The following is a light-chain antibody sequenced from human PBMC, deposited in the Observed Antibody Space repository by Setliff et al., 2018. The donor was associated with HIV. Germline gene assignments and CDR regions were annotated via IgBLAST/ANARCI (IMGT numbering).Light chain of an antibody. CDR2: EVR. J-gene: IGLJ3*02. Sequence: QSALPQPASVSGSPGQSITISCTGTNSDVGGYNYVSWYQQHPGRAPKLIIYEVRNRPSGVSHRFSGSKSGNTASLTISSLQAEDEADYYCSSFTSSTTWVFGGGTKVTVL. CDR3: SSFTSSTTWV. CDR1: NSDVGGYNY. V-gene: IGLV2-14*01.